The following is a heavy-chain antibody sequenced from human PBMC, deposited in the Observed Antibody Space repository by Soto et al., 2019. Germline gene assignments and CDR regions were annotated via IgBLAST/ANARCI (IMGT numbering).Heavy chain of an antibody. CDR1: GYSFTFYW. J-gene: IGHJ3*02. D-gene: IGHD3-16*01. CDR3: ATHQGEQSAFDI. Sequence: PGESLKISCEASGYSFTFYWIGWVRQMPGKGLEWMGIIYPGDSDTRYNPSFEGQVTISADKSITTAYLQWSSLKASDTAMYYCATHQGEQSAFDIWGQGTMVTV. CDR2: IYPGDSDT. V-gene: IGHV5-51*01.